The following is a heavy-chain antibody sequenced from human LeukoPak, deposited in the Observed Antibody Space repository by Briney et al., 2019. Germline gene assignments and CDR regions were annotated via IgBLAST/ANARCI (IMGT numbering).Heavy chain of an antibody. D-gene: IGHD1-26*01. CDR3: ARDNRCGSYSDY. CDR1: GFPFSGYW. J-gene: IGHJ4*02. V-gene: IGHV3-7*01. Sequence: GGSLRLSCAASGFPFSGYWMNWVRQSPGKGLEWVATMKQDGSEIYYVDSVKGRFTISRDNAKNSLFLQMNNLRAEDTALYYCARDNRCGSYSDYWGQGTLVTVSS. CDR2: MKQDGSEI.